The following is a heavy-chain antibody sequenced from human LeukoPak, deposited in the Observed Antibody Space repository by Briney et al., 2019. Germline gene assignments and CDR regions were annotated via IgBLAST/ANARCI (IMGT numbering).Heavy chain of an antibody. Sequence: GGSLRLSCAASGFTFDDYGMSWVRQAPGKGLEWVSGINWDGGSTDYADSVKGRFTISRDNAKSSVFLQMNSLRAEDTAVYYCARVGGHCTSTSCPPPDYWGQGTLVTVSS. V-gene: IGHV3-20*04. D-gene: IGHD2-2*01. J-gene: IGHJ4*02. CDR3: ARVGGHCTSTSCPPPDY. CDR2: INWDGGST. CDR1: GFTFDDYG.